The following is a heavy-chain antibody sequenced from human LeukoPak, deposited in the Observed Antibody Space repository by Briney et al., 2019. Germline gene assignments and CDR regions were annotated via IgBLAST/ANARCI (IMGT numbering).Heavy chain of an antibody. Sequence: GGSLRLSCTASVHTYYDYGMICAPQAPGKAREGVPHINWNEGSRGYADSVKGRFTISRDNAKNSLYLQMNSLRAEDTALYYCARHKFKYSSSWYGDYWGQGTLVTVSS. J-gene: IGHJ4*02. CDR2: INWNEGSR. CDR3: ARHKFKYSSSWYGDY. CDR1: VHTYYDYG. D-gene: IGHD6-13*01. V-gene: IGHV3-20*04.